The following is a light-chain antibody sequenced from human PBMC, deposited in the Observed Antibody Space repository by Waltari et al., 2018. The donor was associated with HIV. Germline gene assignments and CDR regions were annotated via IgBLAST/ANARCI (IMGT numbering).Light chain of an antibody. CDR1: RTVFYNRNY. CDR3: QQYYTRRSS. J-gene: IGKJ4*01. CDR2: WAS. Sequence: DIVMTQSPDSLTVSLGARATFYCTSSRTVFYNRNYLAWYQKKPGQAPKVLIYWASTRALGVPDRFSGSGSGTEFSLTISRVQADDVAIYYCQQYYTRRSSFGGGTKREI. V-gene: IGKV4-1*01.